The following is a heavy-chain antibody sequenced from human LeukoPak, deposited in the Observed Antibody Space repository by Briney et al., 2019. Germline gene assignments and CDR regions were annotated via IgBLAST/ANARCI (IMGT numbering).Heavy chain of an antibody. CDR1: GGSFSSYA. D-gene: IGHD3-3*01. CDR3: ASSALRFLEGGWFDP. J-gene: IGHJ5*02. V-gene: IGHV1-69*04. Sequence: SVKVSCKASGGSFSSYAISWVRQAPGQGLEWMGRIIPILGIANYAQKFQGRVTITADKSTRTAYMELSSLRSEDPAVYYCASSALRFLEGGWFDPWGQGTLVTVSS. CDR2: IIPILGIA.